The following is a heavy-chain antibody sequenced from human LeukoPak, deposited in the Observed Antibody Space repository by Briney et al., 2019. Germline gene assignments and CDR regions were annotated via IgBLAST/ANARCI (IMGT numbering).Heavy chain of an antibody. V-gene: IGHV3-9*01. CDR2: ISWNSGSI. Sequence: QPGGSLRLSCAASGFTFDDYAMHWVRQAPGKGLEWVSGISWNSGSIGYAVSVKGRFTISRDNAKNSLYLQMNSLRAEDTALYYCAKDAYYYGSGSYLDYWGQGTLVTVSS. J-gene: IGHJ4*02. CDR1: GFTFDDYA. CDR3: AKDAYYYGSGSYLDY. D-gene: IGHD3-10*01.